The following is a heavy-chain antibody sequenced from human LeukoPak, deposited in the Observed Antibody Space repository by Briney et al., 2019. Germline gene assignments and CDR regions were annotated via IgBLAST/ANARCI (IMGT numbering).Heavy chain of an antibody. Sequence: SETLSLTCAAYGGSFSGYYWSWIRQPPGKGLEWIGEVNHSGGTNYNPSLKSRVTISVDTSKNQFSLKLSSVTAADTAVYYCARGTWNANFDYWGQGTLVTVSS. J-gene: IGHJ4*02. D-gene: IGHD1-1*01. CDR1: GGSFSGYY. CDR2: VNHSGGT. V-gene: IGHV4-34*01. CDR3: ARGTWNANFDY.